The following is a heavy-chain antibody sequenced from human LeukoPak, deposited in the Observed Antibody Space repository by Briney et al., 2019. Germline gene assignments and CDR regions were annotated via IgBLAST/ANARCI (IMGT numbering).Heavy chain of an antibody. CDR1: GYTFTSFD. V-gene: IGHV1-8*01. CDR2: MNPNSGNT. Sequence: GASVRVSYKASGYTFTSFDINWVRQATGQGLEWIGWMNPNSGNTGYAQKFKGRVTMTRNTSISTAYMELRSLRSDDTAVYYCARITYYDILTGYYIAAFDYWGQGTLVTVSS. CDR3: ARITYYDILTGYYIAAFDY. D-gene: IGHD3-9*01. J-gene: IGHJ4*02.